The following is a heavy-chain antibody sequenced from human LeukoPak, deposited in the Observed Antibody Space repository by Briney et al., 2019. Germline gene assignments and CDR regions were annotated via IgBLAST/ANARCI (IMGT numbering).Heavy chain of an antibody. CDR1: GGSFSGYY. CDR2: INHSRST. J-gene: IGHJ4*02. V-gene: IGHV4-34*01. CDR3: ARGLYYGGNSPGY. D-gene: IGHD4-23*01. Sequence: SETLSLTCAVYGGSFSGYYWSWIRQPPGKGLEWIGEINHSRSTNYNPSLKSRVTISVDTSKNQFSLKLSSVTAADTAVYYCARGLYYGGNSPGYWGQGTLVTVSS.